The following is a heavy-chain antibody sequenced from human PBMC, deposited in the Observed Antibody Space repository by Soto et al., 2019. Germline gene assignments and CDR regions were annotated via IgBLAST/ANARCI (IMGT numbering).Heavy chain of an antibody. V-gene: IGHV1-2*02. J-gene: IGHJ3*02. Sequence: QLHLVQSGAVVKKPGASVTVSCSASGYPVTAYYMHWVRQAPGRGLGWMGGINPATGAAKYTQTFRGRVTMTRDTSTSTGFMELSGLTSEDAAVFYCARGGGVGVAGSAAFDMWGQGTLVTVSS. CDR3: ARGGGVGVAGSAAFDM. CDR1: GYPVTAYY. CDR2: INPATGAA. D-gene: IGHD3-3*01.